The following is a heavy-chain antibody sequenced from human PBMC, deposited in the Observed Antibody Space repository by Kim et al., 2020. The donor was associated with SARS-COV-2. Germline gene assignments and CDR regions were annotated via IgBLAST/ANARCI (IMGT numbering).Heavy chain of an antibody. D-gene: IGHD1-26*01. Sequence: STTDYTDSVKGRFTISRDNAKNSLYLQMNSLRDEDTAVYYCASQWELTRWGQGTLVTVSS. CDR2: STT. J-gene: IGHJ4*02. V-gene: IGHV3-48*02. CDR3: ASQWELTR.